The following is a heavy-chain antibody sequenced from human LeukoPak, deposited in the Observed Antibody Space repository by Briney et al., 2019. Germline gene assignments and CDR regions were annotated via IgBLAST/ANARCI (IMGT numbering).Heavy chain of an antibody. Sequence: SETLSLTCTVSGGSISSYYWSWIQQPAGKGLEWIGRIYTSGSTNYNPSLKSRVTMSVDTSKNQFSLKLSSVTAADTAVYYCARGGYIYGGHNWFDPWGQGTLVTVSS. CDR1: GGSISSYY. CDR3: ARGGYIYGGHNWFDP. CDR2: IYTSGST. D-gene: IGHD5-18*01. V-gene: IGHV4-4*07. J-gene: IGHJ5*02.